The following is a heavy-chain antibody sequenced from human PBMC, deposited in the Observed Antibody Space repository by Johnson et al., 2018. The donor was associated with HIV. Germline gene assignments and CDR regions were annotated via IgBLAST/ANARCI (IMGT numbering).Heavy chain of an antibody. CDR1: GFTFSSYA. CDR3: ARVAVAWGHDAFDI. V-gene: IGHV3-30-3*01. Sequence: QVQLVESGGGLVQPGRSQRLSSAASGFTFSSYAMHWVRQAPGKGLEWVAVISYDGSNKYYADSVKGRFTISRDNSKNTLYLQMNSLRAEDTAVYYCARVAVAWGHDAFDIWGQGTMVTVSS. J-gene: IGHJ3*02. D-gene: IGHD6-19*01. CDR2: ISYDGSNK.